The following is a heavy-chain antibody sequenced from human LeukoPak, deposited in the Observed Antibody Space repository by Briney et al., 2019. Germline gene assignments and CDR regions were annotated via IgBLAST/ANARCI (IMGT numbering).Heavy chain of an antibody. D-gene: IGHD2-15*01. CDR3: AKDLTDSLYYYGMDV. J-gene: IGHJ6*02. CDR1: GFTFDDYA. CDR2: ISWNSNRK. V-gene: IGHV3-9*01. Sequence: PEGSLRLSCAASGFTFDDYAIHWVRQAPGKGLEWVSGISWNSNRKVYADSVKGRFTISRDNAKNSLYLQMNSLTAEDTALYYCAKDLTDSLYYYGMDVWGQGTTVTVSS.